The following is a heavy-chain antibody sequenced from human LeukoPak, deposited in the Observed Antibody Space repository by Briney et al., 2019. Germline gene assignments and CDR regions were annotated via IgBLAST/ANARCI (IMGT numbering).Heavy chain of an antibody. Sequence: GGSLRLSCAASGFTFSSYAMSWVRQAPGKGLEWVSAISGSGGGTYYADSVKGRFTISRDNSKNTLYLQMNSLRAEDTAVYYCAKDLSSGYYWTLGYWGQGTLVTVSS. CDR2: ISGSGGGT. CDR3: AKDLSSGYYWTLGY. J-gene: IGHJ4*02. D-gene: IGHD3-22*01. CDR1: GFTFSSYA. V-gene: IGHV3-23*01.